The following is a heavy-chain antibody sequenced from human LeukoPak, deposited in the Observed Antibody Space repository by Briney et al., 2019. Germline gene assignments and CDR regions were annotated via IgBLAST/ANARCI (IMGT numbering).Heavy chain of an antibody. V-gene: IGHV1-2*02. J-gene: IGHJ5*02. CDR2: INPNSGGT. D-gene: IGHD3-10*01. Sequence: ASVKVSCTASGYTFTGYYMHWVRQAPGQGLEWMGWINPNSGGTNYAQKFQGRVTMTRDTSISTAYMELSRLRSDDTAVYYCARRRGGSGSSIPLDPWGQGTLVTVSS. CDR3: ARRRGGSGSSIPLDP. CDR1: GYTFTGYY.